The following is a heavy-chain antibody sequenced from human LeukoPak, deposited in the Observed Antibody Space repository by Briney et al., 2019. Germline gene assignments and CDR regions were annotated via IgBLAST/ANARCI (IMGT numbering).Heavy chain of an antibody. Sequence: SETLSLTCSVSGGSISSSSYFWGWIRQPPGKGLEWIASVHYSGSTYYNPSLKSRLTISVDTSKNQFSLELSSVPAADTALYFCARQLYVSGSYYAPMDVWGKGTTVTISS. V-gene: IGHV4-39*01. CDR2: VHYSGST. CDR1: GGSISSSSYF. J-gene: IGHJ6*03. CDR3: ARQLYVSGSYYAPMDV. D-gene: IGHD3-10*01.